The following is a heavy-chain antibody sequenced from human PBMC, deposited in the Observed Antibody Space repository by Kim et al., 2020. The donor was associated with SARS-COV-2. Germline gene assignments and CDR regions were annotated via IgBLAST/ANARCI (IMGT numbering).Heavy chain of an antibody. J-gene: IGHJ4*02. CDR2: IYHSGST. Sequence: SETLSLTCTVSGYSISSGYYWGWIRQSPGKGLEWIGNIYHSGSTYYNPSLKSRVTISVDTSKNQFSLKLTSVTAADTAVYYCARLSSVAGLDYWGQGTLVTVSS. CDR1: GYSISSGYY. D-gene: IGHD6-19*01. CDR3: ARLSSVAGLDY. V-gene: IGHV4-38-2*02.